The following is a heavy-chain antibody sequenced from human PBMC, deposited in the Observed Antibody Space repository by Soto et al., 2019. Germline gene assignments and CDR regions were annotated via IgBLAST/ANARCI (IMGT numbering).Heavy chain of an antibody. CDR2: INHSGST. CDR3: ARVSLLRYFGGLEANWFDP. CDR1: GGSFSGYY. Sequence: QVQLQQWGAGLLKPSETLSLTCAVYGGSFSGYYWSWIRQPPGKGLEWIGEINHSGSTNYNPSLKSRVTIAVATSKNQFSLKLSSVTAADTAVYYCARVSLLRYFGGLEANWFDPWGQGTLVTVSS. D-gene: IGHD3-9*01. J-gene: IGHJ5*02. V-gene: IGHV4-34*01.